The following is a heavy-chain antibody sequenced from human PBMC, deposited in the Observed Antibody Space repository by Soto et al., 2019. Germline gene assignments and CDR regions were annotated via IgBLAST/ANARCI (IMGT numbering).Heavy chain of an antibody. CDR1: GFSFSSYW. Sequence: EVQLVESGGGLVQPGGSLRLSCAASGFSFSSYWINWVRQAPGKGLVWVSRIKTDGSSTDYADSVKGRFTISRDNAKNTLYLQMNSLRAEDTAVYYCAKREGNTYGLFHWGQGTLVTVSS. J-gene: IGHJ4*02. CDR2: IKTDGSST. D-gene: IGHD5-18*01. V-gene: IGHV3-74*01. CDR3: AKREGNTYGLFH.